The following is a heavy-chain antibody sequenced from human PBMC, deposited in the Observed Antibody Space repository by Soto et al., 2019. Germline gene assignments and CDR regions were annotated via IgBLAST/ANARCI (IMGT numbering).Heavy chain of an antibody. Sequence: ASVKVSCKASGYTFTGYYMHWVRQAPGQGLEWMGWINPNSGGTNYAQKFQGWVTMTRDTSISTAYMELSRLRSDDTAVYYCARDGEAQLLHYYYYGMDVWAQGTTVTVSS. CDR1: GYTFTGYY. D-gene: IGHD2-2*01. V-gene: IGHV1-2*04. CDR3: ARDGEAQLLHYYYYGMDV. CDR2: INPNSGGT. J-gene: IGHJ6*02.